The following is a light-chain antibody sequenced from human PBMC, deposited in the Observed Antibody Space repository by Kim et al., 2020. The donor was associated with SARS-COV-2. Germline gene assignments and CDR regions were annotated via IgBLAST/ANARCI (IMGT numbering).Light chain of an antibody. Sequence: SPGESATLSCRASQSVGNYLAWYQHKPGQAPRLLIYDASSRATGIPARFSGSGSGTDFTLTISSLEPEDFAVYYCQQRYNWPPLTFGGGTKVDIK. V-gene: IGKV3-11*01. CDR1: QSVGNY. CDR2: DAS. CDR3: QQRYNWPPLT. J-gene: IGKJ4*01.